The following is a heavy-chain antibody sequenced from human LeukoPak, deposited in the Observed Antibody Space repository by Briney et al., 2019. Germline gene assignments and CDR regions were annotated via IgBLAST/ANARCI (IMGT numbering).Heavy chain of an antibody. CDR3: AVGYSSGWYGY. CDR2: IYYTGST. J-gene: IGHJ4*02. CDR1: GGSISSYY. D-gene: IGHD6-19*01. Sequence: SETLSLTCTLSGGSISSYYWSWIRQPPGKGLEWIGHIYYTGSTNYNPSLKSRVTISVDTSKNQFSLKLSSVTAADTAVYYCAVGYSSGWYGYWGQGTLVTVSS. V-gene: IGHV4-59*08.